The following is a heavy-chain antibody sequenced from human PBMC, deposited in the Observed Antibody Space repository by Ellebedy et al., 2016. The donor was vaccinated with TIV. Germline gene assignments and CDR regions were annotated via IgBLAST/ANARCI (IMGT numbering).Heavy chain of an antibody. D-gene: IGHD1-1*01. CDR2: ILLKIGRI. CDR3: VKDLQPGGADV. V-gene: IGHV3-9*01. J-gene: IGHJ6*02. Sequence: SLKISXAGSGFTFQDYAMHWVRHVPGKGLGWVSVILLKIGRIGYADSVKGRFTISRDNAKNSLYLQMNSLRAEDTALYYSVKDLQPGGADVWGQGTTVTVSS. CDR1: GFTFQDYA.